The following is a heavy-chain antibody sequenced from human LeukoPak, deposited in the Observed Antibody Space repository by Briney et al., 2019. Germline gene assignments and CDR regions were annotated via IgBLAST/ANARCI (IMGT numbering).Heavy chain of an antibody. CDR1: GFTFSSYG. CDR3: AKDQAAYCSSTSCYLSGRFLEWLGPDY. D-gene: IGHD2-2*01. V-gene: IGHV3-30*02. Sequence: PGGSLRLSCAASGFTFSSYGMHWVRQAPGKGLEWVAFIRYDGSNKYYADSVKGRFTISRDNSKNTLYPQMNSLRAEDTAVYYCAKDQAAYCSSTSCYLSGRFLEWLGPDYWGQGTLVTVSS. CDR2: IRYDGSNK. J-gene: IGHJ4*02.